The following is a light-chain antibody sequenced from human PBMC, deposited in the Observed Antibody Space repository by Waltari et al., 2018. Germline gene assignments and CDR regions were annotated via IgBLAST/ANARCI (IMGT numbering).Light chain of an antibody. CDR2: EGS. J-gene: IGLJ2*01. V-gene: IGLV2-23*01. CDR1: SSDVGSYNL. CDR3: CSYAGSSTVV. Sequence: QSALTQPASVSGSPGQSITISCTGTSSDVGSYNLVSWYQQHPGKAPKLMICEGSKRPSGVSNRFSGSKSCNTASLTISGLQAEDEADYYCCSYAGSSTVVFGGGTKLTVL.